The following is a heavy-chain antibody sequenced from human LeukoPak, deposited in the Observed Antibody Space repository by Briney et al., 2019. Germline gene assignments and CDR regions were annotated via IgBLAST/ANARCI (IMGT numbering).Heavy chain of an antibody. D-gene: IGHD3-22*01. V-gene: IGHV1-2*02. CDR1: GYTFTGYY. J-gene: IGHJ3*02. CDR3: ARDWYYDSSGMRAFDI. CDR2: INPNSGGT. Sequence: ASVKVSCKASGYTFTGYYMHWVRQAPRQGLEWMGWINPNSGGTNYAQKFQGRVTMTRDTSISTAYMELSRLRSDDTAVYYCARDWYYDSSGMRAFDIWGQGTMVTVSS.